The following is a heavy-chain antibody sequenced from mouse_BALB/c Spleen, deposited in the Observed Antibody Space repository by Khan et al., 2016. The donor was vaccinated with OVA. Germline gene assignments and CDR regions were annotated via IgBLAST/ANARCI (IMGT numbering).Heavy chain of an antibody. CDR2: FYPGSGSI. CDR3: ARQIFYGNYNYAMDY. Sequence: QVRLQQSGAGLVKPGASVKLSCKASGYTFTEYIIHWVKQRSGQGLEWIGWFYPGSGSIEYNEKFKDKATLTADKSSSTVYLELSRLTSEDSAVYFCARQIFYGNYNYAMDYWGQGTSVTVSS. CDR1: GYTFTEYI. V-gene: IGHV1-62-2*01. D-gene: IGHD2-1*01. J-gene: IGHJ4*01.